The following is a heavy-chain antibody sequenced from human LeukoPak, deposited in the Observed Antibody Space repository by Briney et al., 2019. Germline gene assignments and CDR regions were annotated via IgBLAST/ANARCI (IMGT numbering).Heavy chain of an antibody. J-gene: IGHJ5*02. CDR3: ARRVIMSAAGVPDTWLDP. CDR2: ISYSGGT. CDR1: GGSINNYY. V-gene: IGHV4-59*08. Sequence: PSETLSLTCTVSGGSINNYYWNWIRQPPGKGLEWVGHISYSGGTKYNPSLQSRVTISIDTSKNQFSLNLSSVTAADTAVYYCARRVIMSAAGVPDTWLDPWGQGILVTVSS. D-gene: IGHD2-8*01.